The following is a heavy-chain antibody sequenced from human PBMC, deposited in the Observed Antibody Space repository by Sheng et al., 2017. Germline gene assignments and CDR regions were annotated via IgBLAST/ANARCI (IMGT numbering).Heavy chain of an antibody. J-gene: IGHJ4*02. Sequence: EVQLVESGGGSVHPGESLRLSCAASGFTFSSYAMSWVRQAPGKGLEWVSTIIGSGDSTYYADSVKGRLTISRDNSKNTLYLQMNSLRAEDTAEYYCAKGQSAYSKSFDCWGQGTLVTVSS. D-gene: IGHD5-18*01. CDR3: AKGQSAYSKSFDC. CDR2: IIGSGDST. CDR1: GFTFSSYA. V-gene: IGHV3-23*04.